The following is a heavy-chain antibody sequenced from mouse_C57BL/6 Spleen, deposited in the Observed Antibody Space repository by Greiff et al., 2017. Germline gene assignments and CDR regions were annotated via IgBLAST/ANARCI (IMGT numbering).Heavy chain of an antibody. D-gene: IGHD1-1*01. V-gene: IGHV1-55*01. CDR2: IYPGSGST. CDR3: ARENYYGSSPYWYFDV. J-gene: IGHJ1*03. CDR1: GYTFTSYW. Sequence: QVQLQQPGAELVKPGASVKMSCKASGYTFTSYWITWVKQRPGQGLEWSGDIYPGSGSTNYNEKFKSKATLTVDTSSSTAYMQLSSLTSEDSAVYYCARENYYGSSPYWYFDVWGTGTTVTGSS.